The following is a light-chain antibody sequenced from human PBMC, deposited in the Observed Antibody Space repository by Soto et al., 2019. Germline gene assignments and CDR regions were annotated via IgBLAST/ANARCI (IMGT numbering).Light chain of an antibody. J-gene: IGKJ1*01. CDR3: QHYNSYSEA. CDR1: RTISSW. CDR2: KES. V-gene: IGKV1-5*03. Sequence: DLPMTKSPSTLSGTVGDRVSITCRARRTISSWLAWYQQKPGKAPKLMIYKESTLKSGVPSRFSGSGSGTEFTLTISRLQPDDFATYYCQHYNSYSEAXGQGTRVEIK.